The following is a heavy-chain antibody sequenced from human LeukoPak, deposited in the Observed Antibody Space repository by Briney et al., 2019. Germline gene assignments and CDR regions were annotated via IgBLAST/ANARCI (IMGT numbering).Heavy chain of an antibody. D-gene: IGHD3-10*01. CDR2: IKPDGSEK. J-gene: IGHJ5*02. V-gene: IGHV3-7*05. CDR1: GFTFSYAW. CDR3: VRGSSGTAVRGVSWAWFDP. Sequence: GGSLRLSCAASGFTFSYAWMTWVRQAPGKGLEWVANIKPDGSEKYFVDSVRGRFTISRDNVMNSLYLHMNSLRDDDTAVYYCVRGSSGTAVRGVSWAWFDPWGQGTLVTVSS.